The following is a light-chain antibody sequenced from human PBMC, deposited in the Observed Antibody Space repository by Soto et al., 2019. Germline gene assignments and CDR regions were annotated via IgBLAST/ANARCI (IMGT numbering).Light chain of an antibody. J-gene: IGKJ4*01. CDR1: QSVSSH. CDR2: GAS. CDR3: QQYGNSPPLT. V-gene: IGKV3-20*01. Sequence: DIVLTQSPVILSLSSGERATLSCMSSQSVSSHLSLYQQRPGQAPRLLIYGASSRATGIPDRFSGSGSGTDFTLTISRLEPEDFALYYCQQYGNSPPLTFGGGTKVDIK.